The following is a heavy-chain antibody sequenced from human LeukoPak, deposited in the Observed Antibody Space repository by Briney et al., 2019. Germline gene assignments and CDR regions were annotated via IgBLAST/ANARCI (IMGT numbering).Heavy chain of an antibody. D-gene: IGHD6-19*01. CDR1: GFTFSSYS. Sequence: GGSLRLSCAASGFTFSSYSMNWVRQAPGKGLEWVSYISSSSSTIYYADSVKGRFTISRDNAKNSLYLQMDSLRAEDTAVYYCARLDGWTTRGAFDIWGQGTMVTVSS. CDR3: ARLDGWTTRGAFDI. V-gene: IGHV3-48*01. CDR2: ISSSSSTI. J-gene: IGHJ3*02.